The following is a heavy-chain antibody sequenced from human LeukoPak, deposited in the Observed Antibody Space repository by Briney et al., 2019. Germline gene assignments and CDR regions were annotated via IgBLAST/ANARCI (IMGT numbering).Heavy chain of an antibody. Sequence: GGSLRLSCAASGFTFSSYAMSWVRQAPGKGLEWGSALSGSGGSTYYADSVKGRFTISRANSKNTLYLQMNGLRAEDTAVYYCAKDLRYSSSWKFDYWGQGTLVTVSS. CDR2: LSGSGGST. J-gene: IGHJ4*02. V-gene: IGHV3-23*01. CDR3: AKDLRYSSSWKFDY. CDR1: GFTFSSYA. D-gene: IGHD6-13*01.